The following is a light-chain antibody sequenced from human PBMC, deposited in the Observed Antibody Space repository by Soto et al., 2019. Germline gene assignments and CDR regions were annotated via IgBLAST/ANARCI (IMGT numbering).Light chain of an antibody. CDR3: NSYTISTTYV. V-gene: IGLV2-14*03. CDR2: GVT. J-gene: IGLJ1*01. Sequence: QSVLTQPASVSGSPGQSITISCTGSSSDFGHSNHVSWYQQHPAKAPKLIIYGVTNRPSGISNRFSGSKSGSTASLTISGLPPEDEADYYCNSYTISTTYVFGTGTKLTVL. CDR1: SSDFGHSNH.